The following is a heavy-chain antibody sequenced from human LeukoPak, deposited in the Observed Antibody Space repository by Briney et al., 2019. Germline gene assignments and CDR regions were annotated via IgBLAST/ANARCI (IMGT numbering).Heavy chain of an antibody. D-gene: IGHD3-22*01. CDR1: GGSASSGGYY. Sequence: PSETLSLTCTVSGGSASSGGYYWSWIRQPPGKGLEWIGYVYYSGNTNYNPSLKSRVTISVDTSKNQFSLKLSSVTAADTAVYYCARDYYDSSGYYDYWGQGALVTVSS. V-gene: IGHV4-61*08. CDR3: ARDYYDSSGYYDY. CDR2: VYYSGNT. J-gene: IGHJ4*02.